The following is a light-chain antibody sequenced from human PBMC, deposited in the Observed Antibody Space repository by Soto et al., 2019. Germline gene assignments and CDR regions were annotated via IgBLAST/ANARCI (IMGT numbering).Light chain of an antibody. CDR2: NNN. Sequence: QSVLTQPPSASATPGQRVTISCSGSSSNIGGNTVSWYQQLPGTAPKLLMYNNNQRPSGVPDQISGSKSGTSASLAISGLQSDDVADYYCASWDDSLNGWVFGGGTKVTVL. CDR1: SSNIGGNT. V-gene: IGLV1-44*01. J-gene: IGLJ3*02. CDR3: ASWDDSLNGWV.